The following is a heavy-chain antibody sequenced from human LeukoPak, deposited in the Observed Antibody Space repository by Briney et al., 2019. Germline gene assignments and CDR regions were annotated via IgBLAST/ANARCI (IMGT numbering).Heavy chain of an antibody. CDR3: ARRGRQCRSTSCWDRAAFDI. Sequence: GASVKVSCKASGYTFINHGISWVRQAPGQGLEWMGWISGYKGNINYAQKLQGRITMTTDTSTNTAYMELRSLRSDDTAVYYCARRGRQCRSTSCWDRAAFDIWGQGTMVTVSS. V-gene: IGHV1-18*01. CDR2: ISGYKGNI. CDR1: GYTFINHG. D-gene: IGHD2-2*01. J-gene: IGHJ3*02.